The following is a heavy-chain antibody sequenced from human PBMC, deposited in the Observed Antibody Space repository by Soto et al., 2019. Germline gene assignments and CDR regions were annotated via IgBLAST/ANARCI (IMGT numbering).Heavy chain of an antibody. Sequence: ASVKVSCKASGYTFTSYGISWVRQAPGQGLEWMGWISAYNGNTNYAQKLQGRVTMTTDTSTSTAYMELRSLRSDDTAVYYCARGTPRDCSSTSCYFFYWFDPWGQGTLVTVSS. CDR2: ISAYNGNT. D-gene: IGHD2-2*01. CDR3: ARGTPRDCSSTSCYFFYWFDP. V-gene: IGHV1-18*01. CDR1: GYTFTSYG. J-gene: IGHJ5*02.